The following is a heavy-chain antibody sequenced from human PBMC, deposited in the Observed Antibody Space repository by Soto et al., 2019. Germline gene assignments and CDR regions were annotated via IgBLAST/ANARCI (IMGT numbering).Heavy chain of an antibody. CDR3: ARDSISGYSSPFGMDV. V-gene: IGHV1-69*06. D-gene: IGHD5-18*01. CDR2: ISPIFGTA. CDR1: GGTFSSYA. Sequence: QVQLVQSGAEVKKPGSSVKVSCKASGGTFSSYAISWVQQAPGQGLEWMGGISPIFGTANYAQKFQGRVTITADKSTSTAYMELSSLRSEDTAVYYCARDSISGYSSPFGMDVWGQGTTVTVSS. J-gene: IGHJ6*02.